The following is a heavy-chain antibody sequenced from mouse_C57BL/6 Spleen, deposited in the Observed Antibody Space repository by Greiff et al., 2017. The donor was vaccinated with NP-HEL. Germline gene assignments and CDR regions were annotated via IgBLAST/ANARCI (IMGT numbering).Heavy chain of an antibody. J-gene: IGHJ4*01. CDR1: GFTFSDYG. Sequence: DVMLVESGGGLVKPGGSLKLSCAASGFTFSDYGMHWVRQAPEKGLEWVAYISSGSSTIYYADTVKGRFTISRDNAKNTLFLQMTSLRSEDTAMYYCAGDSNYDAMDYWGQGTSVTVSS. CDR2: ISSGSSTI. CDR3: AGDSNYDAMDY. V-gene: IGHV5-17*01. D-gene: IGHD2-5*01.